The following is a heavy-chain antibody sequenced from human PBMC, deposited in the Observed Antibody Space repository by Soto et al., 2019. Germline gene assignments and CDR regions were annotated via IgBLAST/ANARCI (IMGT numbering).Heavy chain of an antibody. V-gene: IGHV1-18*01. Sequence: QVQLVQSGTEVKKPGASVKVSCKTSGYTFTSYGITWVRQAPGQGLEWMGWINTYNGDRGYVQKFQGRHTVTADTSTSTAYMELRSLRSDDTAVYYCGRRGLDYWGQGTLVTVSS. CDR3: GRRGLDY. CDR2: INTYNGDR. J-gene: IGHJ4*02. CDR1: GYTFTSYG.